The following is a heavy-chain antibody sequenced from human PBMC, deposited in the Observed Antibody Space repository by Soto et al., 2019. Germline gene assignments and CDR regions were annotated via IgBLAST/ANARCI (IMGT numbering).Heavy chain of an antibody. J-gene: IGHJ2*01. CDR1: GFTLDDYA. CDR2: ISWNSGSI. CDR3: AKDYGSGSPYWYFDL. Sequence: DVQLVESGGGLVQPGRSLRLSCAAAGFTLDDYAMHWVRQAPGKGLEWVSGISWNSGSIGYADSVKGRFTISRDNAKNSLYLQMNSLRAEDTALYYCAKDYGSGSPYWYFDLWGRGTLVTVSS. D-gene: IGHD6-19*01. V-gene: IGHV3-9*01.